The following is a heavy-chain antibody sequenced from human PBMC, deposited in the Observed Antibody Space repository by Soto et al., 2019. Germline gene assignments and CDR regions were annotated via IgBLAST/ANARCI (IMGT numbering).Heavy chain of an antibody. CDR3: ATNEITGTTNDAFDI. V-gene: IGHV3-23*01. J-gene: IGHJ3*02. CDR2: ISASASST. Sequence: PGGSLRLSCAASGFTFSSYAMSWVRQAPGKGLEWVSAISASASSTYYADSVKGRFTISRDNAKNSLYLQMNSLKTEDTAVYYCATNEITGTTNDAFDIWGQGTVVTVSS. D-gene: IGHD1-7*01. CDR1: GFTFSSYA.